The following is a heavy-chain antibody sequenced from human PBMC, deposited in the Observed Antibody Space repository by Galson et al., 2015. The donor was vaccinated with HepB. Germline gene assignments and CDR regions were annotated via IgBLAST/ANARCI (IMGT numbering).Heavy chain of an antibody. V-gene: IGHV1-2*02. CDR2: INPNSGGT. CDR1: GYTFTGYY. Sequence: SVKVSCKASGYTFTGYYMHWVRQAPGQGLEWMGWINPNSGGTNYAQNLQGRVSVTTDTFTTTAYMELRSLRFDDTAMYYCARGSAFDFWGQGTFVTVSS. CDR3: ARGSAFDF. J-gene: IGHJ3*01.